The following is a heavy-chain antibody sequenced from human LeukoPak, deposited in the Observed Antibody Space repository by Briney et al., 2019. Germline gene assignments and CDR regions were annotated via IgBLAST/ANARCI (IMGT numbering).Heavy chain of an antibody. CDR3: AGPLDSGSYSVYY. CDR2: IYHSGST. V-gene: IGHV4-4*02. D-gene: IGHD1-26*01. J-gene: IGHJ4*02. CDR1: GGSISSSNW. Sequence: PSETLSLTCAVSGGSISSSNWWSWVRQPPGKGPEWIGEIYHSGSTNYNPSLKSRVTISVDKSKNQFSLKLSSVTAADTAVYYCAGPLDSGSYSVYYWGQGTLVTVSS.